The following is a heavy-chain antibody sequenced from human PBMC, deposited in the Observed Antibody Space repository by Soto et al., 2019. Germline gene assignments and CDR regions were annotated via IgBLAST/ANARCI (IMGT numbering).Heavy chain of an antibody. CDR3: ARDVLGYCSGGSCYSIYYYGMDV. J-gene: IGHJ6*02. CDR1: GFTFSSYA. CDR2: ISYDGSNK. V-gene: IGHV3-30-3*01. Sequence: GGSLRLSCAASGFTFSSYAMHWVRQAPGKGLEWVAVISYDGSNKYYADSVKGRFTISRDNSKNTLYLQMNSLRAEDTAVYYCARDVLGYCSGGSCYSIYYYGMDVWGQGTTVTVSS. D-gene: IGHD2-15*01.